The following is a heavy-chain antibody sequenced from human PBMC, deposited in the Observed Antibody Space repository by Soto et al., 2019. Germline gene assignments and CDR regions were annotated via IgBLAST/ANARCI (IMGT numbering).Heavy chain of an antibody. V-gene: IGHV3-48*03. J-gene: IGHJ6*02. CDR2: ISSSGSTI. Sequence: PGGSLRLSCAASGFTFSSYEMTWVRQAPGKGLEWVSYISSSGSTIYYADSVKGRFTISRDNAKNSLYLQMNSLRAEDTAVYYCARLGGLSGSYQLAFYYYYGMDVWGQGTTVTVSS. CDR1: GFTFSSYE. CDR3: ARLGGLSGSYQLAFYYYYGMDV. D-gene: IGHD1-26*01.